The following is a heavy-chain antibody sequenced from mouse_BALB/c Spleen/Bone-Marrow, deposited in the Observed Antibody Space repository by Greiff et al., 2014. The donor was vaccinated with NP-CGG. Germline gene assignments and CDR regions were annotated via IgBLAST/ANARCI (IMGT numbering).Heavy chain of an antibody. Sequence: EVQREESVAEIVKPGASVKLSCTASGFNIRDSYMNWVKQRPEQGLEWIGRIYLGTGYLKYDPKLQDKATITVDTSSNTAYLHLSSLTSEDTAVYYCALDVGETNNFDYWGQGTTLTVSS. CDR2: IYLGTGYL. J-gene: IGHJ2*01. CDR3: ALDVGETNNFDY. CDR1: GFNIRDSY. V-gene: IGHV14-3*02. D-gene: IGHD1-3*01.